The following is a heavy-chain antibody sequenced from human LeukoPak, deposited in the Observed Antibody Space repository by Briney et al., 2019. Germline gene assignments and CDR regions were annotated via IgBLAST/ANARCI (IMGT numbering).Heavy chain of an antibody. CDR2: IVVGSGNT. D-gene: IGHD3-22*01. CDR1: GFTFTSSA. Sequence: SVKVSCKASGFTFTSSAMQWVRQARGQGLEWIGWIVVGSGNTNYAQKFQERVTITRDMSTSTAYMELSSLRSEDTAVYYCAATENDIEYYYDSSGYLGYWGQGTLVTVSS. J-gene: IGHJ4*02. CDR3: AATENDIEYYYDSSGYLGY. V-gene: IGHV1-58*02.